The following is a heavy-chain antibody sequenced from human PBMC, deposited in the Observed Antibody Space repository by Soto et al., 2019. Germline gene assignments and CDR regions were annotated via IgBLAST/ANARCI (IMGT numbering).Heavy chain of an antibody. Sequence: GASVKVSCKASGGTFSSYAISWVRQAPGQGLEWMGGIIPIFGTANYAQKFQGRVTITADESTSTAYMELSSLRSEDTAVYYCARGHDRYDSSGYYLYWGQGTLVTVSS. CDR2: IIPIFGTA. CDR1: GGTFSSYA. V-gene: IGHV1-69*13. D-gene: IGHD3-22*01. CDR3: ARGHDRYDSSGYYLY. J-gene: IGHJ4*02.